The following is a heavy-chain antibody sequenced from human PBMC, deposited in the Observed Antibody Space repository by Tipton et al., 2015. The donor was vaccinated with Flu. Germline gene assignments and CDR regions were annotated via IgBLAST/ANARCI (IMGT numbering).Heavy chain of an antibody. D-gene: IGHD6-19*01. CDR3: ASSKSGWTDAFGI. CDR1: GDSIGNAYY. V-gene: IGHV4-38-2*01. Sequence: TLSLTCSVSGDSIGNAYYWGWIRQPPGKGLEWIGNIHRSGNTYHNPSLKSRVTISVDSSKNQFSLKLKSVIAADTAVYYCASSKSGWTDAFGIWGQGTVVTVSS. J-gene: IGHJ3*02. CDR2: IHRSGNT.